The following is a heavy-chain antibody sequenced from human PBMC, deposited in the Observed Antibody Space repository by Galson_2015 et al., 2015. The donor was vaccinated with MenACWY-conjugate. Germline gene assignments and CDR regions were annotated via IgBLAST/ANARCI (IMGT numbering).Heavy chain of an antibody. CDR3: ASGGYNYVFDY. J-gene: IGHJ4*02. CDR1: GNSFTNHW. V-gene: IGHV5-51*01. CDR2: IYPGDSDT. D-gene: IGHD5-18*01. Sequence: QSGAEVKKPGESLKISCSISGNSFTNHWIGWVRPMPGKGLAWIGVIYPGDSDTRYSPSFQGQVTISADKSLSTASLQWSSLKASDTAMYYCASGGYNYVFDYWGQGTLVTVSS.